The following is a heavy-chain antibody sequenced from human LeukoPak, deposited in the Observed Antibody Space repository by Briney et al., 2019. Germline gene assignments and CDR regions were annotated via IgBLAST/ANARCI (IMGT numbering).Heavy chain of an antibody. CDR1: GDSISRGGYS. Sequence: PSETLSLTCAVSGDSISRGGYSWSWIRQSPGKGLVLVASISYSGSTNYNPSLKSRVTISVDTSKNDFSLKLSSVTAADTAVYYCARTTEGYCRGSTCYYYYYMNVWGKGTTVTVSS. CDR2: ISYSGST. CDR3: ARTTEGYCRGSTCYYYYYMNV. J-gene: IGHJ6*03. V-gene: IGHV4-61*03. D-gene: IGHD2-15*01.